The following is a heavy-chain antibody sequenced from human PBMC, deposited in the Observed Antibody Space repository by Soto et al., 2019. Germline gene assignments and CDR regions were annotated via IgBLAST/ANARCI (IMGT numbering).Heavy chain of an antibody. CDR3: GRDGAYTAMGNYNYYGLDV. D-gene: IGHD5-18*01. Sequence: QAQLVQSGAEVKKPGASVKVSCTASGYTFINFGISWVRQAPGQGLEWMGWISAYTGDTIYAQKLRGRVTMTTDTSTNTVYMELRSLRFDDTAVFFCGRDGAYTAMGNYNYYGLDVWGQGTTVTVSS. CDR2: ISAYTGDT. V-gene: IGHV1-18*04. CDR1: GYTFINFG. J-gene: IGHJ6*02.